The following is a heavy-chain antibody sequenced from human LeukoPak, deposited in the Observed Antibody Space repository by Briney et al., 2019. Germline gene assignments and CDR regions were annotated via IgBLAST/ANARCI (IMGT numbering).Heavy chain of an antibody. J-gene: IGHJ4*02. CDR3: ASAATSGTYNFDS. CDR2: INHSGST. Sequence: PSETLSLTCAVHGGSFSDYYWSWIRQPPGKGLGWIGEINHSGSTNYKPSLKSRVTISVDTSKNQFSLRLTSVTAADTAVYYCASAATSGTYNFDSWGQGTLVTVSS. CDR1: GGSFSDYY. V-gene: IGHV4-34*01. D-gene: IGHD1-26*01.